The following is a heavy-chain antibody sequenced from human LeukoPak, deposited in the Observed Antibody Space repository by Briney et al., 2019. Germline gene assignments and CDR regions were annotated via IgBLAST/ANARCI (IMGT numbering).Heavy chain of an antibody. V-gene: IGHV3-53*04. Sequence: GGSLRLSCAASGFTVSSNFMSWVRQAPGKGLEWVSVIYSGGSTYYAYSVKGRFNVSRHNSKNILYLQMNSLRDEDAAVYYCARDSGYGGIAVAGSYYGLDVWGQGTTVTVSS. D-gene: IGHD6-19*01. CDR1: GFTVSSNF. CDR2: IYSGGST. J-gene: IGHJ6*02. CDR3: ARDSGYGGIAVAGSYYGLDV.